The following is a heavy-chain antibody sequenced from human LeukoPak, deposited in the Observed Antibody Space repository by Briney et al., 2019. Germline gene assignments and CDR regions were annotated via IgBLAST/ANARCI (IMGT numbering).Heavy chain of an antibody. CDR3: ARDSRPSGWYPAHFDY. CDR2: ISYDGGNK. D-gene: IGHD6-19*01. CDR1: GFTFSSYA. Sequence: GGSLRLSCAASGFTFSSYAMHWVRQAPGKGLEWVAVISYDGGNKYYADSVKGRFTISRDNSKNTLYLQMNSLRAEDTAVYYCARDSRPSGWYPAHFDYWGQGTLVTVSS. V-gene: IGHV3-30-3*01. J-gene: IGHJ4*02.